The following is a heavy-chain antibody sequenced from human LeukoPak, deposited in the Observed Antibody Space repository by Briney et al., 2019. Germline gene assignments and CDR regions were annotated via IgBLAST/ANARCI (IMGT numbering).Heavy chain of an antibody. D-gene: IGHD3-22*01. CDR3: ARQEGAYYYDSSGYCDY. CDR2: IYYSGST. Sequence: SETLSLTCTVSGGSISSSSYYWGWIRQPPGKGLEWIGSIYYSGSTYYSPSLKSRVTISVDTSKNQFSLKLSSVTAADTAVYYCARQEGAYYYDSSGYCDYWGQGTLVTVSS. CDR1: GGSISSSSYY. J-gene: IGHJ4*02. V-gene: IGHV4-39*01.